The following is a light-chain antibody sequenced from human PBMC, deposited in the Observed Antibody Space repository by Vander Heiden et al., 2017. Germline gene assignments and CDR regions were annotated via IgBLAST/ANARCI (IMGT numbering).Light chain of an antibody. Sequence: VLTQQPSVSVAPGQTASITCGRNNIESKSVHWYQQKPGLAPVLVLYDDRDRPSGIPERFSGSHSGNTATLTITRVEAGDEADYYCQVWESSGDHVVFGGGTKLTVL. J-gene: IGLJ2*01. CDR1: NIESKS. CDR3: QVWESSGDHVV. V-gene: IGLV3-21*02. CDR2: DDR.